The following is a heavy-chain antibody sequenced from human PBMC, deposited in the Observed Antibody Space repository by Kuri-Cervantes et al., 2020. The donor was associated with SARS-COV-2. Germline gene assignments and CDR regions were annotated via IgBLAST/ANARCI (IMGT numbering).Heavy chain of an antibody. CDR1: GFIFSDYA. V-gene: IGHV3-21*01. D-gene: IGHD6-6*01. CDR2: ISSSSSYI. Sequence: GGSLRLSCAASGFIFSDYAMNWVRQAPGKGLEWVSSISSSSSYIYYADSVKGRFTISRDNAKNSLYLQMNSLRAEDTAVYYCAVQSVAAHYYYGMDVWGQGTTVTVSS. J-gene: IGHJ6*02. CDR3: AVQSVAAHYYYGMDV.